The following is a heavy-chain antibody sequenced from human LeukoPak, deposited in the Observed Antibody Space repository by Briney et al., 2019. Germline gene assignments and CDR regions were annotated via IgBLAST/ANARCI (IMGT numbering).Heavy chain of an antibody. CDR1: GFIFSSYG. D-gene: IGHD3-10*01. CDR3: AKGDYYASGSFLAEGN. Sequence: PGGSLRLSCAASGFIFSSYGMHWVRQSPGKGLEWVAVTSYDGSNKYHADSVKGRFAISRDNSKNTLYLQINSLSPEDTAVYYCAKGDYYASGSFLAEGNWGQGTLVTVSS. J-gene: IGHJ4*02. V-gene: IGHV3-30*18. CDR2: TSYDGSNK.